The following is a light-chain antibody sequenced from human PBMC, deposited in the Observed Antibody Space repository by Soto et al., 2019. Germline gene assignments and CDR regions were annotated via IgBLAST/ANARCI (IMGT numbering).Light chain of an antibody. CDR3: SSHTSINTLV. CDR2: EVN. CDR1: NSDVGGYNY. V-gene: IGLV2-14*01. Sequence: QSALTQPASVSGSPGQSIAISCTGTNSDVGGYNYVSWYQQHPGKAPKLVIYEVNKRPSGVSDRFSGSKSGDTASLTISGLQAEDEGDYYCSSHTSINTLVFGGGTKVTVL. J-gene: IGLJ2*01.